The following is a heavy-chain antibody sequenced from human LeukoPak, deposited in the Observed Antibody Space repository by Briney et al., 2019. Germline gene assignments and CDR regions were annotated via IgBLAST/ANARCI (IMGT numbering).Heavy chain of an antibody. CDR1: GFTFSSYW. J-gene: IGHJ4*02. V-gene: IGHV3-7*01. D-gene: IGHD2-2*01. CDR3: ATGRSCATCYLPDY. CDR2: INQDGGEK. Sequence: PGGSLRLSCAASGFTFSSYWMSWVRQAPRKGLEWVANINQDGGEKNYVDSVKGRFTISRDNAKNSLSLQMNSLRAEDTAVYHCATGRSCATCYLPDYWGQGALVTVSS.